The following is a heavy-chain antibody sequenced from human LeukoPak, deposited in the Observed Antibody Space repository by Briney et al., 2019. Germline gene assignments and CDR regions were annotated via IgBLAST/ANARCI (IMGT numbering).Heavy chain of an antibody. CDR1: GFTFSSYA. CDR3: AKRRDDSSGYYASASAPVGY. Sequence: PGGSLRLSCAASGFTFSSYAMSWVRQAPGKGLEWVSAISGSGGSTYYADSVKGRFTISRDNSKNTLYLQMNSLRAEDTAVYYCAKRRDDSSGYYASASAPVGYWGQGTLVTVSS. CDR2: ISGSGGST. V-gene: IGHV3-23*01. J-gene: IGHJ4*02. D-gene: IGHD3-22*01.